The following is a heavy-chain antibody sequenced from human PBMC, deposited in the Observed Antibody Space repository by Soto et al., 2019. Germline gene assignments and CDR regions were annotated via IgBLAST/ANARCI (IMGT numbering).Heavy chain of an antibody. CDR3: AKGLWRSLDT. J-gene: IGHJ5*02. Sequence: QVQLVESGGGVVQPGRSLRLSCAASGFTFSSYGMHWVRQAPGKGLEWVAVISYGGSNKYYADSVKGRFTISRDNSKNSLYPQMNSRGAGATAGYYWAKGLWRSLDTWGQGALVTVSS. D-gene: IGHD3-16*01. CDR2: ISYGGSNK. CDR1: GFTFSSYG. V-gene: IGHV3-30*18.